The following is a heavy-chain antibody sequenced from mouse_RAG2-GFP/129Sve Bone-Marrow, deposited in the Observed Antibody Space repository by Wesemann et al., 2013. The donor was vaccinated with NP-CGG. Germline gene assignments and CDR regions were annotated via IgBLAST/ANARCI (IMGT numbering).Heavy chain of an antibody. J-gene: IGHJ2*01. D-gene: IGHD4-1*01. Sequence: GKSLEWIGRINPYNGDTFYNQKFKGKATLTVDKSSSTAHMELLSLTSEDSAVYYCARLGDYWGQGTTLTVSS. V-gene: IGHV1-20*01. CDR2: INPYNGDT. CDR3: ARLGDY.